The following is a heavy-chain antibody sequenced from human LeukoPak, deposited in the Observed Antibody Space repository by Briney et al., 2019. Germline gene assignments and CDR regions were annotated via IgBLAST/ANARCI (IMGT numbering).Heavy chain of an antibody. CDR2: INRDGTEK. J-gene: IGHJ4*02. D-gene: IGHD2-21*01. Sequence: GGSLRLSCETPGLTLVDSAITWSGKAPGKGLQWVANINRDGTEKHFLDSVEGRFTITRDNAKKSLYLLMNSLRPQDTAVYFCVRGDWYFESWGQGTLVTVSS. CDR1: GLTLVDSA. V-gene: IGHV3-7*04. CDR3: VRGDWYFES.